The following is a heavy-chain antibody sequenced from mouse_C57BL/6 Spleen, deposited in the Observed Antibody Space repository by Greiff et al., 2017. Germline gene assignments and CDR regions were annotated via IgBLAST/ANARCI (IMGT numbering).Heavy chain of an antibody. CDR3: ASGGGIGYFDV. Sequence: VQLQQPGAELVRPGSSVKLSCKASGYTFTSYWMHWVKQRPIQGLEWIGNIDPSDSETHYNQKFKDKATLTVDKSSSTAYMQLSSLTSADSAVYYSASGGGIGYFDVWGTGTTVTVSS. CDR1: GYTFTSYW. V-gene: IGHV1-52*01. CDR2: IDPSDSET. J-gene: IGHJ1*03.